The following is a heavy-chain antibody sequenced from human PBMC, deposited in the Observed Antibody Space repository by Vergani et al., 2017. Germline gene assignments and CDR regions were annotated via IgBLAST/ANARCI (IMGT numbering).Heavy chain of an antibody. D-gene: IGHD2/OR15-2a*01. CDR3: AREERSNTSPFVGD. J-gene: IGHJ4*02. V-gene: IGHV3-23*04. CDR1: SFKLGDYG. Sequence: VQLVESGGGVVQPGRSLRLSCTPSSFKLGDYGMHWVRQTSGKGLEWVSAISGHGDRTYYADSVKGRFTISRDNSKNTVYLQMNSLKAEDRATYYCAREERSNTSPFVGDWGQGTLVTV. CDR2: ISGHGDRT.